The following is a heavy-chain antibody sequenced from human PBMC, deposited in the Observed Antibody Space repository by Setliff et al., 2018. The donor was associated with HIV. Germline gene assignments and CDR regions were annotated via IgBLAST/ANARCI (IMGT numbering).Heavy chain of an antibody. Sequence: PSETLSLTCSVSGDSISNYYWSWIRQPPGKGLEWIGYIYSTGYTNYHPSLKTRATISLDTSKSQFSLRLTSVTATDTAIYYCARHPREEPQRNYKFDSWGQGTLVTVSS. J-gene: IGHJ4*02. D-gene: IGHD1-7*01. CDR3: ARHPREEPQRNYKFDS. V-gene: IGHV4-4*09. CDR2: IYSTGYT. CDR1: GDSISNYY.